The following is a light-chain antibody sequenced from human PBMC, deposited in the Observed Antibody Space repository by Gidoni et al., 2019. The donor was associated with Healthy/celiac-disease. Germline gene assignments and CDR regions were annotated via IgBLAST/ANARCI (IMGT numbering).Light chain of an antibody. Sequence: DIVMTQSPLSLPVTPGEPASISCRSSQSLLHSNGYNYLDWYLQKPGQSPQLLIYLGSNRASGVPDRFSGSGSGTDFTLKSSREEAEDVGVYYCMQALQTPWTFGQGTKVEIK. CDR1: QSLLHSNGYNY. CDR2: LGS. CDR3: MQALQTPWT. V-gene: IGKV2-28*01. J-gene: IGKJ1*01.